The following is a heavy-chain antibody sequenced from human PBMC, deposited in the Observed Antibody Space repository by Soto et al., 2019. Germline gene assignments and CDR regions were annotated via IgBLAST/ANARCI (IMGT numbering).Heavy chain of an antibody. J-gene: IGHJ6*02. Sequence: PVGSLRLSCAASGFTVSSNYMNWVRQAPGKGLEWVSVIYSGGSTYYADSVKGRFTISRDNSKNTLYLQMNSLRAEDTAVYYCARDLSSCSSARCYYYYYGMDVWGQGTTVTVSS. CDR2: IYSGGST. CDR3: ARDLSSCSSARCYYYYYGMDV. D-gene: IGHD2-2*01. CDR1: GFTVSSNY. V-gene: IGHV3-53*01.